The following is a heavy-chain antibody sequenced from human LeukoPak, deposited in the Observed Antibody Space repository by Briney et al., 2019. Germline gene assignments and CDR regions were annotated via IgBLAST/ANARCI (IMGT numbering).Heavy chain of an antibody. V-gene: IGHV4-61*02. D-gene: IGHD1-1*01. CDR2: IYTSGST. CDR3: ARVRYPFRYYYYMDV. J-gene: IGHJ6*03. CDR1: SGSISSGSYS. Sequence: SETLSLTCAVSSGSISSGSYSWSWIRQPPGKGLEWIGRIYTSGSTNYNPSLKSRVTISVDTSKNQFSLKLSSVTAADTAVYYCARVRYPFRYYYYMDVWGKGTTVTVSS.